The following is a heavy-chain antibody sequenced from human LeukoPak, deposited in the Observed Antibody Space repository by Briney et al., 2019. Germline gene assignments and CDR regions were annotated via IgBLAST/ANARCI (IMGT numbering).Heavy chain of an antibody. D-gene: IGHD2-21*01. Sequence: QPGGSLRLSCAASGFTFSSFEMTWVRQAPGKGLEWVSYISSSGSTIYYADSVKGRFTISRDNAKNSPYLQMNSLRVEDTAVYFCARPVNSLFDPWGQGTLVTVSS. V-gene: IGHV3-48*03. J-gene: IGHJ5*02. CDR2: ISSSGSTI. CDR3: ARPVNSLFDP. CDR1: GFTFSSFE.